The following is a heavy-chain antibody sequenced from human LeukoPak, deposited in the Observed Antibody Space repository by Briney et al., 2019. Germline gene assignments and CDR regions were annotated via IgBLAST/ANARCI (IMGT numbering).Heavy chain of an antibody. V-gene: IGHV3-66*01. CDR3: ARDPYSGNYGNDYYYYMDV. Sequence: GGSLRLSCAASGFTVSSKYMSWVRQAPGKGLDWVSVIYSGGTTYYADSVKGRFTISRDNSKNTLYLQMDSLGPEDTAVYYCARDPYSGNYGNDYYYYMDVWGKGTTVTISS. CDR1: GFTVSSKY. CDR2: IYSGGTT. J-gene: IGHJ6*03. D-gene: IGHD1-26*01.